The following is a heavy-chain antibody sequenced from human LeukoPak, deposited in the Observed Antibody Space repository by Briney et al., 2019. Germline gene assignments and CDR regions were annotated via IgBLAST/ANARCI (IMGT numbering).Heavy chain of an antibody. Sequence: GGSLRLSCAASGFTFTSYGMNWVRQAPGKGLDWVSSISSSSSYIYYADSVKGRFTISRDNANNSLFLQMNSLRAEDTAVYYCTRDVRLRHKYYYMDVWGKGTTVTVSS. CDR3: TRDVRLRHKYYYMDV. D-gene: IGHD4-17*01. J-gene: IGHJ6*03. CDR1: GFTFTSYG. CDR2: ISSSSSYI. V-gene: IGHV3-21*01.